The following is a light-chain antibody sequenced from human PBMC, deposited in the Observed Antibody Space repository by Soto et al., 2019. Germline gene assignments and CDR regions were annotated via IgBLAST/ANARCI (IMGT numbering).Light chain of an antibody. CDR1: QSISDW. CDR2: KAS. J-gene: IGKJ1*01. Sequence: DIQMTQSPSTLSASVGARVTITCRASQSISDWLAWYQQKPGKAPKFLIYKASNLESGVPSRFSGSGSGTEFTLTISSVQPDDFATYYCQYYDSYAWTFGPGTKEEIK. CDR3: QYYDSYAWT. V-gene: IGKV1-5*03.